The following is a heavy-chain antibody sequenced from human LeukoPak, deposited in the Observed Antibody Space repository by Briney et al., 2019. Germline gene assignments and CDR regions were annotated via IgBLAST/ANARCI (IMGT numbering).Heavy chain of an antibody. V-gene: IGHV3-48*03. CDR2: ISSSGSTI. CDR3: ARGKPTVTRGNSLDY. Sequence: GGSLRLSCAASGFTFSSYEMNWVRQAPGKGLEWVSYISSSGSTIYYADSVKGRFTISRDNAKNSLYLQMNSLRAEDTAVYYCARGKPTVTRGNSLDYWGQGTLVTVSS. J-gene: IGHJ4*02. CDR1: GFTFSSYE. D-gene: IGHD4-17*01.